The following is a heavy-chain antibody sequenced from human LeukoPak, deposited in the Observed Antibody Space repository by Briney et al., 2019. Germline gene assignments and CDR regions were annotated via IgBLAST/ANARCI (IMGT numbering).Heavy chain of an antibody. Sequence: SETLSLTCAVSGGSISSGGYYWSWIRQPPGKGLEWIGYIYYSGSTNYNPSLKSRVTISVDTSKNQFSLKLSSVTAADTAVYYCARAGYYGSGSYYPPDYWGQGTLVTVSS. CDR1: GGSISSGGYY. J-gene: IGHJ4*02. D-gene: IGHD3-10*01. CDR2: IYYSGST. V-gene: IGHV4-61*08. CDR3: ARAGYYGSGSYYPPDY.